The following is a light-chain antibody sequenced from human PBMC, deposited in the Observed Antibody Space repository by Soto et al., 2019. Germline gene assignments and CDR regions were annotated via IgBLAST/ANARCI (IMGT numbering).Light chain of an antibody. Sequence: EIVMTQSPATLSASPGETVTLSCRASQSVRSNLAWYQQKPGQAPRLLIYDASTMATGIPARFSGSGSGTEFPLPLKSLQSEDFAIYYCQQDNPWPPYTFGQGTKLEMK. CDR3: QQDNPWPPYT. CDR1: QSVRSN. CDR2: DAS. J-gene: IGKJ2*01. V-gene: IGKV3-15*01.